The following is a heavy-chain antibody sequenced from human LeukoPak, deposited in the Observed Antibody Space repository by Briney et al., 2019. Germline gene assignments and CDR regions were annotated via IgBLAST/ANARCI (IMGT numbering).Heavy chain of an antibody. CDR2: MNPNSGNT. J-gene: IGHJ3*02. CDR3: ARGADCTNGVCYLYDAFDI. D-gene: IGHD2-8*01. CDR1: GYTFTIYD. V-gene: IGHV1-8*03. Sequence: RASVTVSCKASGYTFTIYDINWVRQATGQGLEWMGWMNPNSGNTGYAQKFQGRVTITRNTSISTAYMELSSLRSEDTAVYYCARGADCTNGVCYLYDAFDISGQGTMVTVSS.